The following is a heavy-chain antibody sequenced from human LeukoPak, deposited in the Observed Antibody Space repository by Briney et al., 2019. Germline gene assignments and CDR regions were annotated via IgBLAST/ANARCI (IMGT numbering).Heavy chain of an antibody. D-gene: IGHD6-19*01. Sequence: SETLSLTCTVSGGSISSNNYYWGWIRQPPGKRLEWIGSIYYSGSTYYNPSLKSRVTISVNTSKNHFSLKLNSVTAADTAVYYCARLNSSGWYSGFDYWGQGTLVTVSS. V-gene: IGHV4-39*02. CDR3: ARLNSSGWYSGFDY. J-gene: IGHJ4*02. CDR1: GGSISSNNYY. CDR2: IYYSGST.